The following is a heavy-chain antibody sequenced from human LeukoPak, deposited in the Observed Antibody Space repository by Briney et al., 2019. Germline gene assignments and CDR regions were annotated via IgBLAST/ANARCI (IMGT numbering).Heavy chain of an antibody. Sequence: GASVKVSCKASGYTFTSYDINWVRQATGQGLEWMGWMNPNSGNTGYAQKFQGRVTITRNTSISTAYMELSSLRSEDTAVYYCARATMVRSGSYYKPLFDPWGQGTLVTVSS. CDR1: GYTFTSYD. D-gene: IGHD3-10*01. V-gene: IGHV1-8*03. J-gene: IGHJ5*02. CDR2: MNPNSGNT. CDR3: ARATMVRSGSYYKPLFDP.